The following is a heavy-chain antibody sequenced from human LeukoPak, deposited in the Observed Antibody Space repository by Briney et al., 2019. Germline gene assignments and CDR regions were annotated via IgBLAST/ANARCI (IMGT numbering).Heavy chain of an antibody. Sequence: GGSLRLSCAASGFTFSSYAMHWVRQAPGKGLEWVAVISFDGSNKYYADSVKGRFTISRDNSKNTLYLQMNSLRPEDTALYYCARSRGHSNGYPSHFDYWGQGTLVTVFS. J-gene: IGHJ4*02. CDR2: ISFDGSNK. CDR3: ARSRGHSNGYPSHFDY. CDR1: GFTFSSYA. D-gene: IGHD3-22*01. V-gene: IGHV3-30-3*01.